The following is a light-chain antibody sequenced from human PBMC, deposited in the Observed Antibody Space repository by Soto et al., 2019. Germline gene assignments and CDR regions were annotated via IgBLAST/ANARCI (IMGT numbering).Light chain of an antibody. Sequence: EIVMTQSPATLSVSPGERATLSCRASQSINNNLAWYQQKPGQAPRLLIHGASTRATGIPARISGSGSGTEFTLTISSLQSEDFAVYYCQQYNNWPWTCGRGTEVEIK. CDR1: QSINNN. CDR2: GAS. V-gene: IGKV3-15*01. J-gene: IGKJ1*01. CDR3: QQYNNWPWT.